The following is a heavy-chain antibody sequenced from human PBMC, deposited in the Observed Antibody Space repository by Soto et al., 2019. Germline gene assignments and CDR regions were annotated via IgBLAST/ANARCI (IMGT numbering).Heavy chain of an antibody. J-gene: IGHJ4*02. D-gene: IGHD2-2*01. CDR3: ASDIVVVPAAFDY. CDR2: ISYDGSNK. V-gene: IGHV3-30-3*01. Sequence: QVQLVESGGGVVQPGRSLRLSCAASGFTFSSYAMHWVRQAPGKGLEWVAVISYDGSNKYYADSVKGRFTISRDNSKNTLYLQMNRLRAEDTAVYYCASDIVVVPAAFDYWGQGTLVTVSS. CDR1: GFTFSSYA.